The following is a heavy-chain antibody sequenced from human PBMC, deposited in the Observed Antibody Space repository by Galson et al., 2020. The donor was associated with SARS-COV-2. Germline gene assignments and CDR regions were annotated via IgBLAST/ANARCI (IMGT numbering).Heavy chain of an antibody. CDR2: ISGSSSYT. CDR1: GFAFSDYF. V-gene: IGHV3-11*06. J-gene: IGHJ1*01. CDR3: ARNGRDCSGGICYGAEYFQH. D-gene: IGHD2-15*01. Sequence: GGSLRLSCEASGFAFSDYFMSWVRQAPGKGLEWVSYISGSSSYTNYVDFAKGRFTISRDNAKKSLYLEMNSLRAEDTAVYYCARNGRDCSGGICYGAEYFQHWGQGTLVTVSS.